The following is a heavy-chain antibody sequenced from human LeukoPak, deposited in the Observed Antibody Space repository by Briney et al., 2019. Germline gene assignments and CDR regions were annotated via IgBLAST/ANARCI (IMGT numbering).Heavy chain of an antibody. CDR3: ARAGRFLEWLSHYYDSTGDAFDI. J-gene: IGHJ3*02. V-gene: IGHV4-34*01. CDR2: INHSGST. Sequence: PSETLSLTCAVYGGSFSGYYWSWIRQPPGKGLEWIGEINHSGSTNYNPSLKSRVTISVDTSKNQFSLKLSSVTAADTAVYYCARAGRFLEWLSHYYDSTGDAFDIRGQGTMVTVSS. D-gene: IGHD3-3*01. CDR1: GGSFSGYY.